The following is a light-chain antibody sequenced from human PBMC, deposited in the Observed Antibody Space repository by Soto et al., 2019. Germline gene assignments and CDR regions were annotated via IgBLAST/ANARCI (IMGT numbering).Light chain of an antibody. CDR1: HDITSY. Sequence: DIQMTQSPSSLSASVGDRVTITCQASHDITSYLNWYQHNPGKAPKLLIYAASILEAGVPSRFRGSGSGTDCTFTISSRQPEDVATDFWQKGDYPPIFGPGTTVDLK. CDR2: AAS. CDR3: QKGDYPPI. V-gene: IGKV1-33*01. J-gene: IGKJ3*01.